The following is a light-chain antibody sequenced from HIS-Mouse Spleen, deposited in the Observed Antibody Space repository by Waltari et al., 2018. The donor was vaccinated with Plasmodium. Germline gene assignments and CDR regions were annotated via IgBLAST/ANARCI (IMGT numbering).Light chain of an antibody. CDR1: QSISSY. CDR3: QQSYSTWT. Sequence: IQMTQSPSSLSASVGDRVTITCRASQSISSYLNWYQQKPGKAPKLLSYAASSLQSVVPSRFSGSRSGTDFTLSISSLQPEDFATYYCQQSYSTWTFGQGTKVEIK. V-gene: IGKV1-39*01. J-gene: IGKJ1*01. CDR2: AAS.